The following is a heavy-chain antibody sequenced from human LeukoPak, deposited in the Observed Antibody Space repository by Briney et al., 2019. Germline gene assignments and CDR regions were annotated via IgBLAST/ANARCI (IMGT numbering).Heavy chain of an antibody. CDR2: ISWNSGST. V-gene: IGHV3-9*01. J-gene: IGHJ4*02. D-gene: IGHD6-6*01. Sequence: GRSLRLSCAASGFTFDNYAMHWVRQAPGKGLEWVSGISWNSGSTGYADSVKGRFTISRDNAKNSMYLQMNSLRAEETALYYCAKDRSYSSSYGGFDYWGQGTLVTVSS. CDR3: AKDRSYSSSYGGFDY. CDR1: GFTFDNYA.